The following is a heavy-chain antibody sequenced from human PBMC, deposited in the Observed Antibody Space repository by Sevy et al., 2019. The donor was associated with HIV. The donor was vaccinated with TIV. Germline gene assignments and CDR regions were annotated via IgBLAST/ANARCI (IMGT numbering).Heavy chain of an antibody. CDR2: IIPIFGTA. Sequence: ASVKVSCKASGGTFSSCAISWVRQAPGQGLEWMGGIIPIFGTANYAQKFQGRVTITADKSTSTAYMELSSLRSEDTAVYYCARSLGGDWGYYFDYWGQGTLVTVSS. J-gene: IGHJ4*02. D-gene: IGHD2-21*02. V-gene: IGHV1-69*06. CDR1: GGTFSSCA. CDR3: ARSLGGDWGYYFDY.